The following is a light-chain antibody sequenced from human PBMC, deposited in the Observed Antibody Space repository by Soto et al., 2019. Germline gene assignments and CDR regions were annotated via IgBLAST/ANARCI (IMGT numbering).Light chain of an antibody. CDR1: QSISSW. CDR2: KAS. Sequence: DIQMTQSPSTLSASVGDRVTITCRASQSISSWLAWYQQKPGKAPKLLIYKASSLETGVPSRFSGSGSGTEFTLTISSLQPDDFATYYCQHYSGYQWTFGQGTKVDIK. V-gene: IGKV1-5*03. CDR3: QHYSGYQWT. J-gene: IGKJ1*01.